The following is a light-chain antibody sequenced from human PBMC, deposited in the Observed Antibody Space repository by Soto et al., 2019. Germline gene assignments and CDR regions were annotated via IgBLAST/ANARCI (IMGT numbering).Light chain of an antibody. CDR2: DAS. CDR1: QDIGNF. CDR3: QQYGSLPIT. Sequence: IQMPQSPSYVSASIGDRVTISCQASQDIGNFLNWYPQKPGQAPYLLLYDASNLDTGVSSRFSGRRSGRQFSITLTSLQPHDVATHFCQQYGSLPITFGQGTRLDI. V-gene: IGKV1-33*01. J-gene: IGKJ5*01.